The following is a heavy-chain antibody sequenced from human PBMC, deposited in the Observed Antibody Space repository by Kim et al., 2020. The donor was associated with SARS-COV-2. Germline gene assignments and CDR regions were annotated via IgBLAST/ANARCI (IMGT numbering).Heavy chain of an antibody. CDR2: ISGYNGNT. J-gene: IGHJ5*02. D-gene: IGHD3-10*01. V-gene: IGHV1-18*01. CDR1: RYTFTSYG. CDR3: ARGATMVRGVIRGAGWFDP. Sequence: ASVKVSCKASRYTFTSYGISWVRQAPGQGLEWMGWISGYNGNTNYAQKLQGRVTMTTDTSTSTAYMELRSLGSDDTAVYYCARGATMVRGVIRGAGWFDPWGQGTLVTVSS.